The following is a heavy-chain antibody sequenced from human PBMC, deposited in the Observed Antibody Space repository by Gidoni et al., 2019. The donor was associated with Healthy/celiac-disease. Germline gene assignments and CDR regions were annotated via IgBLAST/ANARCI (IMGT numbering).Heavy chain of an antibody. D-gene: IGHD3-10*01. V-gene: IGHV3-23*01. J-gene: IGHJ5*02. Sequence: EVQLLESGGGLVQPGGSLRLSCAASGFTFSSYAMSWVRQAPGKGLEWVSAISGSGGSTYYADSVKGRFTISRDNSKNTLYLQMNSRRAEDTAVYYCAKSPGDGNWCDPWGQGTLVTVSS. CDR2: ISGSGGST. CDR3: AKSPGDGNWCDP. CDR1: GFTFSSYA.